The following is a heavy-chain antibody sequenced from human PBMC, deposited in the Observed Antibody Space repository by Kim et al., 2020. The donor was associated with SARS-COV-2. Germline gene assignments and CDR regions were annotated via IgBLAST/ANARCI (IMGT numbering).Heavy chain of an antibody. CDR1: GYTFTSYA. Sequence: ASVKVSCKASGYTFTSYAMHWVRQAPGQRLEWMGWINAGNGNTKYSQKFQGRVTITRDTSASTAYMELSSLRSEDTAVYYCATLRYCSSTSCYHPTGNLDSDYWGQGTLVTVSS. J-gene: IGHJ4*02. CDR2: INAGNGNT. V-gene: IGHV1-3*01. D-gene: IGHD2-2*01. CDR3: ATLRYCSSTSCYHPTGNLDSDY.